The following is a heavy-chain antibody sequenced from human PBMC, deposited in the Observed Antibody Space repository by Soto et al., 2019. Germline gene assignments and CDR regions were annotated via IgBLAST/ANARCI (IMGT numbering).Heavy chain of an antibody. D-gene: IGHD4-17*01. CDR3: AKGPSTVTTYYY. CDR1: GFTFSSYG. J-gene: IGHJ4*02. Sequence: QVQLVESGGGVVQPGRSLRLSCAASGFTFSSYGMHWVRQAPGKGLEWVAVISYDGSNKYYADSVKGRFTIYRDNSKNTLYLQMNGLKSEDTAVYYCAKGPSTVTTYYYWGQGTLVTVSS. V-gene: IGHV3-30*18. CDR2: ISYDGSNK.